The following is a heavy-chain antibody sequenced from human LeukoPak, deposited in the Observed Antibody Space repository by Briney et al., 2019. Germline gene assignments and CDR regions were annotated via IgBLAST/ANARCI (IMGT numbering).Heavy chain of an antibody. CDR1: GFAFSTYT. CDR2: ISAGGGTI. J-gene: IGHJ4*02. V-gene: IGHV3-48*02. Sequence: GGSLRLSCAASGFAFSTYTLNWVRQPPGKGLEWLSYISAGGGTIYYADSVKGRFTVSRDNAKNSLYLQMNSLRDEDTAVYYCARGSYFDYWGQGTLVTVSS. CDR3: ARGSYFDY.